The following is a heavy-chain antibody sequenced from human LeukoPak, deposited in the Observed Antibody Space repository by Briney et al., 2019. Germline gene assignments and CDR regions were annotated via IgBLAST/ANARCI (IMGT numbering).Heavy chain of an antibody. V-gene: IGHV3-33*01. D-gene: IGHD3-22*01. CDR1: GFTFXSYG. J-gene: IGHJ4*02. Sequence: GGSLRLSCAASGFTFXSYGMHWVRQAPGKXLEWVAVIWYDGSNKYYADSVKGRFTISRDNSKNTLYLQMNSLRAEDTAVYYCARGAGHYYDSSGYHYWGQGTLVTVSS. CDR3: ARGAGHYYDSSGYHY. CDR2: IWYDGSNK.